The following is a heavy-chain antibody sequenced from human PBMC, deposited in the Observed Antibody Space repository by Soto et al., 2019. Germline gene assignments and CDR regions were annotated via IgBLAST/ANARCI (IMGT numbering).Heavy chain of an antibody. CDR1: GFSVSSYG. V-gene: IGHV3-30*18. CDR3: TQDKQGNLVRGWFDP. J-gene: IGHJ5*02. Sequence: QVQLVESGGGVVQPGRSLRLSCAASGFSVSSYGMHWVRLAPCKVLEWVAHIPKDGSTKYYGDSVKGRFTISRDNSEHTLFLEVNSLRPEDRAVYYGTQDKQGNLVRGWFDPWGQGTMVIVSS. D-gene: IGHD3-10*01. CDR2: IPKDGSTK.